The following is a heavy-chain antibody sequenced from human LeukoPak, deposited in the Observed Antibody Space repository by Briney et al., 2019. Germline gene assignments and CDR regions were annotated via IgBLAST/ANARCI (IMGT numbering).Heavy chain of an antibody. CDR3: ARASKLLWFGEFPFYYFDY. J-gene: IGHJ4*02. CDR2: ISAYNGNT. Sequence: GASVKVSCKASGYTFTSYGISWVRQAPGQGLEWMGWISAYNGNTNYAQKLQGRVTMTTDTSTSTAYMEPRSLRSDDTAVYYCARASKLLWFGEFPFYYFDYWGQGTLVTVSS. CDR1: GYTFTSYG. D-gene: IGHD3-10*01. V-gene: IGHV1-18*04.